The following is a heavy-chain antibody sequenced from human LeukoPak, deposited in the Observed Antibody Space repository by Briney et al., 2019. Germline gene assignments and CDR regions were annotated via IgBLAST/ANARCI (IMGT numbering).Heavy chain of an antibody. Sequence: SETLSLTCTVSAGSISSYYWSWIRQPPGKGLEWIGYIYYSGSTNYNPSLKSRVTISVDTSKNQFSLKLSSVTAADTAVYYCAREVWGIAAAGYWFDPWGQGTLVTVSS. J-gene: IGHJ5*02. CDR1: AGSISSYY. D-gene: IGHD6-13*01. V-gene: IGHV4-59*01. CDR2: IYYSGST. CDR3: AREVWGIAAAGYWFDP.